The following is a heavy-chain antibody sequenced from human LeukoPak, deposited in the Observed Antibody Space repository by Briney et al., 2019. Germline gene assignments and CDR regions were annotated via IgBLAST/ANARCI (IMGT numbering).Heavy chain of an antibody. Sequence: LPGGSLRLSCAASGFTFASYGMSWVRQAPGKGLEWVSFITTNGGRTFYADSVEGRFTISRDNPRNTLYMQMKSLRDEDTAVYYCAIMHGYYDGTGYWVQWGQGTLVTVSS. J-gene: IGHJ1*01. CDR3: AIMHGYYDGTGYWVQ. V-gene: IGHV3-23*01. D-gene: IGHD3-22*01. CDR2: ITTNGGRT. CDR1: GFTFASYG.